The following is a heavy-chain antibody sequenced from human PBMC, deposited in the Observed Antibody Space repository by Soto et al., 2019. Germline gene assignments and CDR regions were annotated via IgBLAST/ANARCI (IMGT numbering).Heavy chain of an antibody. V-gene: IGHV1-18*04. CDR3: ARDKADYYYYGMDV. J-gene: IGHJ6*02. Sequence: ASVKVSCKASGYTFTSYGISWVRQAPGQGLEWMGWISAYNGNTNYARKLQGRVTMTTDTSTSTAYMELRSLRSDDTAVYYCARDKADYYYYGMDVWGQGTTVTVSS. CDR2: ISAYNGNT. CDR1: GYTFTSYG.